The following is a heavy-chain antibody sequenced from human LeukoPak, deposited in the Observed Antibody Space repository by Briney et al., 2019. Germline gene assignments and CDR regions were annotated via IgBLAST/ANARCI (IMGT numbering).Heavy chain of an antibody. CDR1: GGSISSSSYY. D-gene: IGHD1-1*01. V-gene: IGHV3-7*04. Sequence: PSETLSLTCTVSGGSISSSSYYWGWIRQPPGKGLEWMASIRFDESEKHYVDSVKGRFTISRDNAKNSLYLQMNSLRGEDTAVYFCVRVTTNGYFDYWGQGSLVTVSS. J-gene: IGHJ4*02. CDR2: IRFDESEK. CDR3: VRVTTNGYFDY.